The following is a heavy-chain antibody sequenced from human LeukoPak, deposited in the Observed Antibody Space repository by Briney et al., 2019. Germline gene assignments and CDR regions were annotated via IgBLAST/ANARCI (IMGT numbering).Heavy chain of an antibody. CDR1: GYTFTSYY. Sequence: ASVKVSCKASGYTFTSYYMHWVRQAPGQGLEWMGIINPSGGNTNYAQKLQGRVTMTTDTSTSTAYMEQRSLRSDDTAVYYCARDYRDAMVRGVIILAAYFDYWGQGTLVTVSS. CDR3: ARDYRDAMVRGVIILAAYFDY. D-gene: IGHD3-10*01. CDR2: INPSGGNT. J-gene: IGHJ4*02. V-gene: IGHV1-46*01.